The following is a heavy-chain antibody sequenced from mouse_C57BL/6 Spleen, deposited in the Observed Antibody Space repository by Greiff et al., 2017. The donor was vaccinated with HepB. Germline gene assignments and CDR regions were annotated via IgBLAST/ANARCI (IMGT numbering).Heavy chain of an antibody. V-gene: IGHV2-4*01. CDR3: AKKNWDFHAMDY. J-gene: IGHJ4*01. D-gene: IGHD4-1*01. Sequence: VKLMESGPGLVQPSQSLSITCTVSGFSLTSYGVHWVRQPPGKGLEWLGVIWSGGSTDYNAAFISRLSISKDNSKSQVFFKMNSLQADDTAIYYCAKKNWDFHAMDYWGQGTSVTVSS. CDR1: GFSLTSYG. CDR2: IWSGGST.